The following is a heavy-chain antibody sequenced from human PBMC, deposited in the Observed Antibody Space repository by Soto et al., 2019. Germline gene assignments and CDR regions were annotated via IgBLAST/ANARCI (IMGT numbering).Heavy chain of an antibody. CDR3: ARIPFRSSSSWYYFDY. V-gene: IGHV2-70*01. Sequence: ESGPTLVNPTQTLTLTCTFSGFSLSTSGMCVSWIRQPPGKALEWLALIDWDDDKYYSTSLKTRLTISKDTSKNQVVLTMTNMDPVDTATYYCARIPFRSSSSWYYFDYWGQGTLVTVS. J-gene: IGHJ4*02. CDR1: GFSLSTSGMC. CDR2: IDWDDDK. D-gene: IGHD6-13*01.